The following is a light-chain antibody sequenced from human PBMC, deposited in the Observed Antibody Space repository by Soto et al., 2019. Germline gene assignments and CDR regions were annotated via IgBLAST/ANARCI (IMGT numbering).Light chain of an antibody. J-gene: IGKJ4*01. Sequence: DIQMTQSPSTLSASVGDRVTITCRASQSISSWLAWYQHKPGKAPNLLIYKASSLESGVPSRFSGSGSGTEFTLTVSSLQPDDLATYYCQQYDSYPLTFGGGTKLEIK. CDR3: QQYDSYPLT. CDR2: KAS. CDR1: QSISSW. V-gene: IGKV1-5*03.